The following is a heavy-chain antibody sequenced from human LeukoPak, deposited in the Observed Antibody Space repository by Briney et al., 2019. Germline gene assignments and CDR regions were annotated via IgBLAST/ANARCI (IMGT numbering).Heavy chain of an antibody. CDR3: ARGMGYCSSTSCYLFGGMDV. CDR2: MNPNSGNT. Sequence: ASVKVSCKASGYTFTSYGISWVRQATGQGLEWMGWMNPNSGNTGYAQKFQGRVTMTRNTSISTAYMELSSLRSEDTAVYYCARGMGYCSSTSCYLFGGMDVWGQGTTVTVSS. D-gene: IGHD2-2*01. J-gene: IGHJ6*02. V-gene: IGHV1-8*02. CDR1: GYTFTSYG.